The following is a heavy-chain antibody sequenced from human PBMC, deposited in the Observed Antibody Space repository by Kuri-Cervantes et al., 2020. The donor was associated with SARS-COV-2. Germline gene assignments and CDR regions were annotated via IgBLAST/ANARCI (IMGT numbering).Heavy chain of an antibody. D-gene: IGHD2-2*03. J-gene: IGHJ5*01. CDR1: GGSISSSSYY. CDR2: IYYSGST. Sequence: SETLSLTCTVSGGSISSSSYYWGWIRQPPGKGLEWIGSIYYSGSTYYNPSLKSRVTISVDTSKNQFSLKLSSVTAAETAVYYCAKEGLGHCSTTSCYPDSWGQGTLVTVSS. CDR3: AKEGLGHCSTTSCYPDS. V-gene: IGHV4-39*02.